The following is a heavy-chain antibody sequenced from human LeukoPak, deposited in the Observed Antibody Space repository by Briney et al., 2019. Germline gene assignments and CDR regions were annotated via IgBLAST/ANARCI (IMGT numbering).Heavy chain of an antibody. J-gene: IGHJ4*02. V-gene: IGHV4-39*01. CDR1: GGSISSSAYY. CDR3: ATYSGTFYLQFDY. Sequence: SETLSLTCTVSGGSISSSAYYWGWIRQPPGKGLEWIGSISYSGSTYHNPSLKSRVTISVDTSKNRFSLKLISVTAADTAVYYCATYSGTFYLQFDYWAQGTLLTVSS. D-gene: IGHD1-26*01. CDR2: ISYSGST.